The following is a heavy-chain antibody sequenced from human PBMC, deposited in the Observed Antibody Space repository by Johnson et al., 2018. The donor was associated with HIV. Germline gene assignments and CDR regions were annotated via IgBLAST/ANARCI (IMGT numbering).Heavy chain of an antibody. D-gene: IGHD1-26*01. CDR3: ARDLIVGASGSDAFDV. CDR2: VSYDGRNQ. Sequence: QVQLVESGGGVVQPGRSLRLSCAASGFTFSSYAMHWVRQAPGTGLEWVALVSYDGRNQYHADSVKGRFTISRDNSKNTLYLQMNSLRAEDTAVYYCARDLIVGASGSDAFDVWGQGTLVTVSS. J-gene: IGHJ3*01. CDR1: GFTFSSYA. V-gene: IGHV3-30-3*01.